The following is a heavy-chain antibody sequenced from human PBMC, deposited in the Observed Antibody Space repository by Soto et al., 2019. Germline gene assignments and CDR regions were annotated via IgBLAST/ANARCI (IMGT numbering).Heavy chain of an antibody. J-gene: IGHJ4*02. CDR1: GGSFIGYY. V-gene: IGHV4-34*01. D-gene: IGHD3-22*01. Sequence: SETLSLTCAVYGGSFIGYYWSWIRQPPGKGLEWIGEINHSGSTNYNPSLKSRVTISVDTSKNQFSLKLSSVTAADTAVYYCARGTDYYDSSGYYYFDYWGQGTLVTVSS. CDR2: INHSGST. CDR3: ARGTDYYDSSGYYYFDY.